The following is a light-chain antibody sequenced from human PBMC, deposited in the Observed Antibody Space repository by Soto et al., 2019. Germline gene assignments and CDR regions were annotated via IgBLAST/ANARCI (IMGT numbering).Light chain of an antibody. CDR1: QSVNSY. CDR3: QQRSTSIT. Sequence: EIVLTQSPATLSLSPGERATLSCRASQSVNSYLGWYQQKPGQAPRLLIYDASNRATGIPARFSGSGSGTDFTLTISSLEPEDFAVYYCQQRSTSITFGQGTRLEIK. V-gene: IGKV3-11*01. J-gene: IGKJ5*01. CDR2: DAS.